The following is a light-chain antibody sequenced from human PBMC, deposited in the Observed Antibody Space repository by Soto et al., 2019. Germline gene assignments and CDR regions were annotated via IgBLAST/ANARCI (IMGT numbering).Light chain of an antibody. CDR2: EVS. CDR3: SSYTSSNTYV. CDR1: SSDVGGYNY. V-gene: IGLV2-14*01. Sequence: QSALTQPASVSGSPGQSITISCTGTSSDVGGYNYVSWYQQHPGKAPKLMIYEVSNWPSRVSNRFSGSKSGNAASLTISGLQAEDEADYYCSSYTSSNTYVFGTGTKVTVL. J-gene: IGLJ1*01.